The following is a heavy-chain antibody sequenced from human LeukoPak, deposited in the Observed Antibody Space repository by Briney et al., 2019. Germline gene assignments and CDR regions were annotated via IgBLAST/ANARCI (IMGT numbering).Heavy chain of an antibody. J-gene: IGHJ6*03. V-gene: IGHV4-59*01. CDR1: GGSISSYY. Sequence: KPSETLSLTCTVSGGSISSYYWSWIRQPPGKGLEWIGYIYYSGSTNYNPSLKSRVTISVDTSKNQFSLKLSSVTAADTAVYYCARGRWLQFVYYYYMDVWGKGTTVTVSS. CDR2: IYYSGST. CDR3: ARGRWLQFVYYYYMDV. D-gene: IGHD5-24*01.